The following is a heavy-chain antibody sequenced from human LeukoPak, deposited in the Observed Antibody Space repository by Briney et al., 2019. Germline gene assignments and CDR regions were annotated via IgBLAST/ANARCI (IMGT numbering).Heavy chain of an antibody. D-gene: IGHD5-12*01. J-gene: IGHJ4*02. CDR2: IIPILGIA. CDR1: GGTFSSYA. V-gene: IGHV1-69*04. CDR3: ARHRKGYSGYDFGGY. Sequence: ASVKVSCKASGGTFSSYAISWVRQAPGQGLEWMGRIIPILGIANYAQKFQGRVTITADKSTSTAYMELSSLRSEDTAVYYCARHRKGYSGYDFGGYWGQGTLVTVSS.